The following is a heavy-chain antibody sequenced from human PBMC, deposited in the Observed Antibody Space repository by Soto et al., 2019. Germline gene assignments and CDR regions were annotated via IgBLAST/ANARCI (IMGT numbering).Heavy chain of an antibody. CDR3: ARDLTVIGYIDY. V-gene: IGHV4-4*07. D-gene: IGHD2-15*01. J-gene: IGHJ4*02. Sequence: SETLSLTCTVSGGSISSYYWTWIRHPAGKGLEWIGRIYTSGSTNYNPSLQSRITMSVDTSKNQFSLKLSSVTVADTAVYYCARDLTVIGYIDYWGQGTMVTVSS. CDR2: IYTSGST. CDR1: GGSISSYY.